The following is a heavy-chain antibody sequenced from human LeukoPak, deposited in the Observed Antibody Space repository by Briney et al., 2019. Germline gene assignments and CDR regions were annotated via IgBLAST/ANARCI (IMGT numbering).Heavy chain of an antibody. Sequence: ASVKVSCKASGYTFSAYVIHWVRQAPGQRPEWMGWIYPGNGNTRYSQKLQGRVTVTRDTSANIVYMELSSLRSDDTAVYYCAREFRRGYSSGPGPNWFDPWGQGTLVTVSS. CDR2: IYPGNGNT. CDR3: AREFRRGYSSGPGPNWFDP. J-gene: IGHJ5*02. D-gene: IGHD6-19*01. CDR1: GYTFSAYV. V-gene: IGHV1-3*01.